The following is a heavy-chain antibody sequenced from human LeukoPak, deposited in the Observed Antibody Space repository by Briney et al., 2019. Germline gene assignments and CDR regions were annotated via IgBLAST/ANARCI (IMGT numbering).Heavy chain of an antibody. CDR2: IIPIFGTA. CDR1: GGTFSSYA. D-gene: IGHD6-19*01. J-gene: IGHJ4*02. V-gene: IGHV1-69*05. Sequence: SVKVSCKASGGTFSSYAISWVRQAPGQGLEWMGGIIPIFGTANYAQKLQGRVTMTTDTSTSTAYMELRSLRSDDTAVYYCARNSHGYSSGWLQFNFDYWGQGTLVTVSS. CDR3: ARNSHGYSSGWLQFNFDY.